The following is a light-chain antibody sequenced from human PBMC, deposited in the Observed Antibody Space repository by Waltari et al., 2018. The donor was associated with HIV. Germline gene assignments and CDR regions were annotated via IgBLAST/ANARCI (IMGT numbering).Light chain of an antibody. V-gene: IGKV3-20*01. CDR3: QQYCSSPWT. Sequence: IVLTQSPDTLSFSPVQRDTLSCRPSQSITPGYLAWYQQKPGQAPRLLMSEVSNRSTVIPDRFSGRGSGADFTLTISRLEPEDIAVYYCQQYCSSPWTFGQGTKVEIK. CDR1: QSITPGY. J-gene: IGKJ1*01. CDR2: EVS.